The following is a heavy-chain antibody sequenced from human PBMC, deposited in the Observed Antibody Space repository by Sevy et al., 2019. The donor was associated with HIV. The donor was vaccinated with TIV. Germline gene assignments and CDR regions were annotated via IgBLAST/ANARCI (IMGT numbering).Heavy chain of an antibody. Sequence: GGSLRLSCVASGFTFSDHYMEGVRQAPGKGLEWVGRTRNKSDGYTTEYAASVKGRFTISRDESKNSLYVQMNSLKTEDTAVYYCATHAGIAAAGRVFDYWGQGTLVTVSS. CDR3: ATHAGIAAAGRVFDY. CDR1: GFTFSDHY. J-gene: IGHJ4*02. CDR2: TRNKSDGYTT. D-gene: IGHD6-13*01. V-gene: IGHV3-72*01.